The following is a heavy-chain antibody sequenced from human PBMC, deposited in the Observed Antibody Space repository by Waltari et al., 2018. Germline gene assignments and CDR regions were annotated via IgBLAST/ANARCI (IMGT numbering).Heavy chain of an antibody. Sequence: QVQLVQSGAEVKKPGASVKVSCKASGYTFTGYYMHWVRQAPGQGLEWMGRINPNSGGTNYAQKFQGMVTMTRDTSISTAYMELSRLRSDDTAVYYCARVPVSHGEYFDYWGQGTLVTVSS. D-gene: IGHD4-17*01. CDR2: INPNSGGT. V-gene: IGHV1-2*06. J-gene: IGHJ4*02. CDR3: ARVPVSHGEYFDY. CDR1: GYTFTGYY.